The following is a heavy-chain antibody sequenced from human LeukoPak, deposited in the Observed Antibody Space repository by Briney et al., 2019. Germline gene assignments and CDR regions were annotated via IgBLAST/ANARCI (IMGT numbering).Heavy chain of an antibody. CDR3: ASTWPDSSGYYFPPKRDDAFDV. Sequence: PSETLSLTCTVPGGSISSSSYYWGWIRQPPGKGLEWIGSMYYSGSTYYNPSLKSRVTISVDTSKNQFSLKLGSVTAADTAVYYCASTWPDSSGYYFPPKRDDAFDVWGQGTMVTVSS. CDR2: MYYSGST. D-gene: IGHD3-22*01. J-gene: IGHJ3*01. CDR1: GGSISSSSYY. V-gene: IGHV4-39*01.